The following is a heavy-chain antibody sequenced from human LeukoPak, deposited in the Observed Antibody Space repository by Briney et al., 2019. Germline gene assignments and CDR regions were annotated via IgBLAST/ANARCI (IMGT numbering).Heavy chain of an antibody. CDR2: MSYDGSGK. V-gene: IGHV3-30*03. J-gene: IGHJ6*02. D-gene: IGHD6-19*01. CDR3: AREAGYGMDV. Sequence: GGSLRLSCAASEFTFSSYGIHWVRQAPGKGLEWVAVMSYDGSGKYYADPVKGRFTISRDNSKSTLYLQMNSLRAEDTAVYYCAREAGYGMDVWGQGTTVTVSS. CDR1: EFTFSSYG.